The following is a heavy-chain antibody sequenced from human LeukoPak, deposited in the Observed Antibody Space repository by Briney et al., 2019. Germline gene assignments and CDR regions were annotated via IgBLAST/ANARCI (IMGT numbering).Heavy chain of an antibody. CDR2: IIPIFGTA. D-gene: IGHD2-2*01. J-gene: IGHJ3*02. CDR3: AREPVRSSTSCYWCAFDI. Sequence: ASVNVSCKASGGTFSSYAISWVRQAPGHGLDWMGGIIPIFGTANYVQKFQGRVTITADESTSTAYIELSSLRSEDTIVYYCAREPVRSSTSCYWCAFDIWGQGTMVTVSP. CDR1: GGTFSSYA. V-gene: IGHV1-69*01.